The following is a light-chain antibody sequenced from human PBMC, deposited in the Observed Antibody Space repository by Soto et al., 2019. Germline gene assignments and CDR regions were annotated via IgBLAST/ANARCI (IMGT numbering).Light chain of an antibody. Sequence: EIVLTQSPATLSLSPGERATLSCRASQSVSSYLAWYQQKPGQAPRLLIYDASNRATGIPARFSGSGSGTDFTLTISSLEPEDFAVYYCQQRSHWPPITLGPGTRLEIK. V-gene: IGKV3-11*01. CDR2: DAS. J-gene: IGKJ5*01. CDR1: QSVSSY. CDR3: QQRSHWPPIT.